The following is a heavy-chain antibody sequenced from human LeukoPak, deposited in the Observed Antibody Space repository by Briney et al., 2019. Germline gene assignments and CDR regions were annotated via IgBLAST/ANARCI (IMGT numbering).Heavy chain of an antibody. J-gene: IGHJ3*02. CDR2: ISAYNGNT. CDR1: GYTFTSYG. D-gene: IGHD2-8*01. V-gene: IGHV1-18*01. Sequence: GASVKVSCKASGYTFTSYGISWVRQAPGQGLEWMGWISAYNGNTNYAQKLQGKVTMTTDTSTSTAYMELRSLRSDDTAVYYCARSLVYTISNSAFDIWGQGTMVTVSS. CDR3: ARSLVYTISNSAFDI.